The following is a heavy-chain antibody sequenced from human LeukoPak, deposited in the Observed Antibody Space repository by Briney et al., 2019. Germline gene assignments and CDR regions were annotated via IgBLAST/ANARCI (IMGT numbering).Heavy chain of an antibody. CDR1: GFTFSSYW. D-gene: IGHD6-19*01. CDR3: ARDGGIYSSGWYPGDY. Sequence: PGGSLRLSCAASGFTFSSYWMSWVRQAPGKGLEWVANMKQDGSEKYYVDSVKGRFAISRDNAKNSLYLQMNSLRAEDTAVYYCARDGGIYSSGWYPGDYWGQGTLVTVSS. V-gene: IGHV3-7*01. J-gene: IGHJ4*02. CDR2: MKQDGSEK.